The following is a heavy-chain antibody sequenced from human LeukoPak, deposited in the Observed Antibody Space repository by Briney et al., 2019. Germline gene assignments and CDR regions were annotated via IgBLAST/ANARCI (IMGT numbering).Heavy chain of an antibody. CDR1: GCTFTSYY. CDR2: INPSGGST. V-gene: IGHV1-46*01. CDR3: ARANRHIVVVTAPPSGFDY. J-gene: IGHJ4*02. D-gene: IGHD2-21*02. Sequence: ASVKVSCKASGCTFTSYYMHWVRQAPGQGLEWMGIINPSGGSTSYAQKFQGRVTMTRDTSTSTVYMELSSLRSEDTAVYYCARANRHIVVVTAPPSGFDYWGQGTLVTVSS.